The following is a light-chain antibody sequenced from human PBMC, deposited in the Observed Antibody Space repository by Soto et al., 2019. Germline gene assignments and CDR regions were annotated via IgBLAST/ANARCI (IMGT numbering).Light chain of an antibody. V-gene: IGKV1-39*01. Sequence: DIQMTQSPSSLSGSVGDRVTISCRASQNIVNYLHWYQRKPGTAPRLLISRASTVRSGIPPRFSGSGSGRDFTLTISSLHPEDFATYHCLQTYQSPPTFGQGTKVDIK. CDR1: QNIVNY. J-gene: IGKJ2*01. CDR3: LQTYQSPPT. CDR2: RAS.